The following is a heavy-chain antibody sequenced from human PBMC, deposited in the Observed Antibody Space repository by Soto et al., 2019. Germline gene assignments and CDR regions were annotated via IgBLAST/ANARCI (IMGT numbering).Heavy chain of an antibody. J-gene: IGHJ4*02. CDR1: GGSLSGSY. CDR3: ASPGYCSDGTCYPDY. D-gene: IGHD2-15*01. CDR2: IHHSGST. V-gene: IGHV4-34*01. Sequence: QVQLQQWGAGLLNPSETLSLTCAVYGGSLSGSYWSWIRQPPGTGLEWIGEIHHSGSTYYNPSLKSRVTLSEDTSKNQFSLKLNSVTAADTAVYYCASPGYCSDGTCYPDYWGQGNLVTVSS.